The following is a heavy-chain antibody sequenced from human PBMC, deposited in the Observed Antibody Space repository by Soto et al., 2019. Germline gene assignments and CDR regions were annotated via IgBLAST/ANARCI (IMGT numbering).Heavy chain of an antibody. V-gene: IGHV4-61*01. D-gene: IGHD1-26*01. J-gene: IGHJ6*02. CDR1: GGSVSSGSYY. CDR3: ARDRMGATRGRYYYYYGMDV. Sequence: NPSETLSLTCTVSGGSVSSGSYYWSWIRQPPGKGLEWIGYIYYSGSTNYNPSLKSRVTISVDTSKNQFSLKLSSVTAADPAVYYCARDRMGATRGRYYYYYGMDVWGQGTTVTVSS. CDR2: IYYSGST.